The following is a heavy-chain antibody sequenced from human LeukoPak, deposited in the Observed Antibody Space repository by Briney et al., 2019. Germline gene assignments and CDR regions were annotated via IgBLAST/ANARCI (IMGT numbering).Heavy chain of an antibody. CDR2: INSDGSTT. Sequence: QPAESLTLSCAASGFSFSGSWMHWVRQAPAKGLLWVSRINSDGSTTTYADSVQGRFTISRDNAKNTLYLQMNSLRAEDTAVYYCIRGIGGGSDYWGLGTLVTVTS. CDR1: GFSFSGSW. D-gene: IGHD4-23*01. V-gene: IGHV3-74*03. J-gene: IGHJ4*02. CDR3: IRGIGGGSDY.